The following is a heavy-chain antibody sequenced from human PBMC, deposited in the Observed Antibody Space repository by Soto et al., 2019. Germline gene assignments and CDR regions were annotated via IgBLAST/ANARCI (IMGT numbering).Heavy chain of an antibody. Sequence: PGGSLRLSCAASGFTFSSYGMHWVRQAPGKGLEWVAVISYDGSNKYYADSVKGRFTISRDNSKNTLYLQMNSLRAEDTAVYYCAKDRHSSSPFYYYYYGMDVWGQGTTVTAP. D-gene: IGHD6-6*01. CDR2: ISYDGSNK. CDR3: AKDRHSSSPFYYYYYGMDV. V-gene: IGHV3-30*18. CDR1: GFTFSSYG. J-gene: IGHJ6*02.